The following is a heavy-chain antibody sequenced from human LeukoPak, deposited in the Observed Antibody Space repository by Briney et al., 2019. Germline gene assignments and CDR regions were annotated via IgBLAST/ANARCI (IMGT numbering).Heavy chain of an antibody. V-gene: IGHV4-59*08. J-gene: IGHJ4*02. CDR3: ARRRERRRTDRFDYFDY. Sequence: SETLSLTCTVSGGSISTYFWSWFRQPPGKGLEWIGYISYSGSTNYNPSLKSRITISLDTSKNQFSLKLSSVTAADTAVYYCARRRERRRTDRFDYFDYWGQGALVAVSS. D-gene: IGHD1-26*01. CDR1: GGSISTYF. CDR2: ISYSGST.